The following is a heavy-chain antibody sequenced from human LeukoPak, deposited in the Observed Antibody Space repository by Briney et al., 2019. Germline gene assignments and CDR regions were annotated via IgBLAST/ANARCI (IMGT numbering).Heavy chain of an antibody. CDR1: GFTFSDYW. J-gene: IGHJ4*02. V-gene: IGHV3-7*01. Sequence: GGSLRLSCAASGFTFSDYWINWIRQTPGKGLEWVANINQDGTEKHFGDSVKGRFTISRDNAKNSVFLEMNSLRAEDTAVYYCARGTNAYPGTDYWGQGTLVTVSS. D-gene: IGHD1-14*01. CDR2: INQDGTEK. CDR3: ARGTNAYPGTDY.